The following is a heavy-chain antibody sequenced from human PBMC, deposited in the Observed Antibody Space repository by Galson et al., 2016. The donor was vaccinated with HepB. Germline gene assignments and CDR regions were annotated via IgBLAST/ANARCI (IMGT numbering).Heavy chain of an antibody. CDR3: ARRLENGGIRPFDY. CDR2: IYYRGKT. CDR1: GGSMSSGDYY. V-gene: IGHV4-31*03. J-gene: IGHJ4*02. D-gene: IGHD1-14*01. Sequence: TLSLTCTVSGGSMSSGDYYWSWIRQHPGKGLEWIGYIYYRGKTYYNPTLNSRVTISLDTSKNQFSLKLSSVTAEDTAVYFCARRLENGGIRPFDYWGQGTLVTVSS.